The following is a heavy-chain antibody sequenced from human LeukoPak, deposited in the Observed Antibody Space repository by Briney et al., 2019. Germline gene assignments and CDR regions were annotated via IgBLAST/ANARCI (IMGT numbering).Heavy chain of an antibody. Sequence: PSETLSLTCAVYGGSFSGYYWSWIRQPTGKGLEWIGEINHSGSTNYNPSLKSRVTISVDTSKNQFSLKLSSVTAADTVVYYCARGVATINWGQGTLVTVSS. D-gene: IGHD5-12*01. CDR2: INHSGST. CDR1: GGSFSGYY. CDR3: ARGVATIN. V-gene: IGHV4-34*01. J-gene: IGHJ4*02.